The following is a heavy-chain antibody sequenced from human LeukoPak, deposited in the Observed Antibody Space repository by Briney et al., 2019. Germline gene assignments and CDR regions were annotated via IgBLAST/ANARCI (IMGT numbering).Heavy chain of an antibody. V-gene: IGHV4-4*07. CDR3: ASYDFYYYYMEV. J-gene: IGHJ6*03. D-gene: IGHD3-16*01. Sequence: SETLSLTCTVSGGSISSYYWSWIRQPAGKGLEWIGRIYSSGSSNYNPSLRSRVIMSVDTSKNQISLRLSSVTAADTAVYYCASYDFYYYYMEVWGKGTTVTVSS. CDR2: IYSSGSS. CDR1: GGSISSYY.